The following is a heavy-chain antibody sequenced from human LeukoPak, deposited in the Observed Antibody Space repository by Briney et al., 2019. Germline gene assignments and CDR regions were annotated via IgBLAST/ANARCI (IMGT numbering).Heavy chain of an antibody. D-gene: IGHD3-22*01. CDR1: GYSISRGYY. CDR3: ARVQNEDYYDSSGYSPFDY. J-gene: IGHJ4*02. Sequence: PSETLSLTCAVSGYSISRGYYWGWIRQSPGKGLEWIGSIYHIGTTYYNPSLQSRVTISLDSSRNQFSLKPKSMTAADTAVYYCARVQNEDYYDSSGYSPFDYWGQGTLVTVSS. CDR2: IYHIGTT. V-gene: IGHV4-38-2*01.